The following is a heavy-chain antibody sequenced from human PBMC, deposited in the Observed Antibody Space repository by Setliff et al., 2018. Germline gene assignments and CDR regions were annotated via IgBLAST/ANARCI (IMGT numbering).Heavy chain of an antibody. V-gene: IGHV3-23*01. CDR2: VSGSGGST. CDR1: GFTFSSHA. D-gene: IGHD1-7*01. Sequence: GGSLRLYCAASGFTFSSHAMSWVRQAPGNGREWVSSVSGSGGSTHYADSVKGRFTIFRDGSKNTLYLQMTSLRAEDTAVYYCAKPQVELRWGFESWGQGTPVTVSS. CDR3: AKPQVELRWGFES. J-gene: IGHJ4*02.